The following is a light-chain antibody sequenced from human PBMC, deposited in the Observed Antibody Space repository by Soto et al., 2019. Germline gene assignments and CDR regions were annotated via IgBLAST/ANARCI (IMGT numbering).Light chain of an antibody. CDR1: SSDVGSYNL. V-gene: IGLV2-23*01. CDR2: EGS. Sequence: QSALTQPASVSGSPGQSITISCTGTSSDVGSYNLVSWYQQHPGKAPKLMIYEGSKRPSGVSNRFSASKSGNTASLTISGLQAEDEADYYCCSYAGSGTFVFGTGTKVTVL. J-gene: IGLJ1*01. CDR3: CSYAGSGTFV.